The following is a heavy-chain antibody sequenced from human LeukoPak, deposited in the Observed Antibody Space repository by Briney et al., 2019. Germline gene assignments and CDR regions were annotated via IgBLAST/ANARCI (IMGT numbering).Heavy chain of an antibody. Sequence: GGSLRLSCAASGFTFNSYSMNWVRQAPGKGLEWVSAISGSGGSTYYADSVKGRFTISRDNSKNTLYLQMNSLRAEDTAVYYCAKGRGYSGYDWGQGTLVTVSS. CDR3: AKGRGYSGYD. CDR1: GFTFNSYS. CDR2: ISGSGGST. D-gene: IGHD5-12*01. V-gene: IGHV3-23*01. J-gene: IGHJ4*02.